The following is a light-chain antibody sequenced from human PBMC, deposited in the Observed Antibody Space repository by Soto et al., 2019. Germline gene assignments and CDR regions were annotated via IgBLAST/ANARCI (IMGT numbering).Light chain of an antibody. Sequence: EIVLTQSLGTLSLSPGERATLSCRASQSVSRSYLAWYQQKPGQAPRLLIYGASSRATGIPDRFSGSGSGTDFTLTISKLEPEDSAVYYCQQYDGSPPFTFGPGTKVDIK. CDR2: GAS. V-gene: IGKV3-20*01. CDR3: QQYDGSPPFT. CDR1: QSVSRSY. J-gene: IGKJ3*01.